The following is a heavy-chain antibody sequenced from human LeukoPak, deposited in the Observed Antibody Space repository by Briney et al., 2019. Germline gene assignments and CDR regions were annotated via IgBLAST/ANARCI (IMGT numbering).Heavy chain of an antibody. J-gene: IGHJ3*02. V-gene: IGHV4-34*12. CDR3: AVYCSSTSCYARRAFDI. CDR2: IFHGGSP. CDR1: GGSFSDYY. D-gene: IGHD2-2*01. Sequence: SETLSLTCAVYGGSFSDYYWIWIRQPPGKGLEWIGEIFHGGSPNCNPSLKSRVTISEDTSKNQFSLKLSSVTAADTAVYYCAVYCSSTSCYARRAFDIWGQGTTVTVSS.